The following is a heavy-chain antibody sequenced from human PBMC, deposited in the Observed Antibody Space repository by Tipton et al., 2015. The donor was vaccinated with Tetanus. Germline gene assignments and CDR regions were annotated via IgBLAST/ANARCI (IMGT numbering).Heavy chain of an antibody. V-gene: IGHV4-39*01. CDR1: GGSISSSSYY. J-gene: IGHJ4*02. CDR3: ARLEVMSTMVRGALDY. CDR2: IYSSGST. D-gene: IGHD3-10*01. Sequence: TLSLTCTVSGGSISSSSYYWGWIRQPPGKGLEWIGSIYSSGSTYYNPSLKSRVTISVDTSKNQFSLKLSSVTAADTAVYYCARLEVMSTMVRGALDYWGQGTLVTVSS.